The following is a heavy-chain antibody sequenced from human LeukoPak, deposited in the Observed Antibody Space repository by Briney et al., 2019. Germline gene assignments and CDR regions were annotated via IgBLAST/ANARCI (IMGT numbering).Heavy chain of an antibody. J-gene: IGHJ4*02. CDR3: AKVTSGKRYLDWLVGGLDS. CDR1: GFTFSSYA. Sequence: GGSLRLSCAASGFTFSSYAMSWVRQAPGKGLEWVSAISGSGGSTYYADSVKGRFTISRDNSKNTLYLQMNNLRAEDTALYYCAKVTSGKRYLDWLVGGLDSGGQGTLVIVSS. D-gene: IGHD3-9*01. V-gene: IGHV3-23*01. CDR2: ISGSGGST.